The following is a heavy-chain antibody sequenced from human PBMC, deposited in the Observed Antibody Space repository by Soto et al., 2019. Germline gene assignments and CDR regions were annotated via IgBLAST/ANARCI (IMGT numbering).Heavy chain of an antibody. D-gene: IGHD5-12*01. Sequence: SETLSLTCTASGVPISSSYWSWIRQSPGTGLEWIGYIYYTGTTNYNPSLKRRVTISLDTAKNQFSLNVNSLTTADTAVYFCARGGNRYSNTASGVGGFDFWGQGTLVTVSS. CDR3: ARGGNRYSNTASGVGGFDF. J-gene: IGHJ4*02. CDR1: GVPISSSY. V-gene: IGHV4-59*01. CDR2: IYYTGTT.